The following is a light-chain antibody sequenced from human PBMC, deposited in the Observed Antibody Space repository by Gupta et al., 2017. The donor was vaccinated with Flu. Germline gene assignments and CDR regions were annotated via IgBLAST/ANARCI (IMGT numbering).Light chain of an antibody. Sequence: QLVLTQSPSASASMGASVRLTCTLSSGHSSYAVAWHQQQPGKGPGYLMTVNRDGSYTRGYGIPHRFSGSSSGSERHFTISSLQSDDEAYYYGQTWGAGFPVFGGGTKLTVL. CDR3: QTWGAGFPV. CDR2: VNRDGSY. CDR1: SGHSSYA. J-gene: IGLJ3*02. V-gene: IGLV4-69*02.